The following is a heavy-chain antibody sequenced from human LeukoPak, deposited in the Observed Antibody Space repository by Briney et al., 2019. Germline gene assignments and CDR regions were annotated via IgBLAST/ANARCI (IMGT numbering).Heavy chain of an antibody. V-gene: IGHV3-11*04. Sequence: KSGGSLRLSCGAPGITFSDYYMSWIRQAPGKGLEWVSYISNSGRSIYYADSVKGRFTISRDNAKNTLYLQMNSLRAEDTAVYYCVRDDDRPDNGLDYWGQGTLVTVSS. CDR1: GITFSDYY. CDR2: ISNSGRSI. J-gene: IGHJ4*02. CDR3: VRDDDRPDNGLDY. D-gene: IGHD3-22*01.